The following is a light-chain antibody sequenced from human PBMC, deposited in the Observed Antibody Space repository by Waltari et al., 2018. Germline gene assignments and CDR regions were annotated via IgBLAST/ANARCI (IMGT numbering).Light chain of an antibody. J-gene: IGKJ4*01. V-gene: IGKV1-39*01. CDR3: QQSYSTPLT. CDR1: QSISSY. CDR2: AAS. Sequence: DIQMTQSPSSLSASVGDRVTITCRASQSISSYLNWYQQKPGKAPKLLIYAASSLQSGVPSRLSGSGSGTDFTLTIRSLQPEDFATYYCQQSYSTPLTFGGGTKVEIK.